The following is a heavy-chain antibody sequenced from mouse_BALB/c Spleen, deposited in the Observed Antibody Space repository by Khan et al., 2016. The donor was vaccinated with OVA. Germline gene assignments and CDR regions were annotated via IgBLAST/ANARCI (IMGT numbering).Heavy chain of an antibody. V-gene: IGHV3-2*02. CDR2: ITYSGST. Sequence: VQLKQSGPGLVKPSQSLSLTCTVTGYSITGDYAWNWIRQFPGNKLEWMGYITYSGSTSYNPSLKSRISITRDTSKNQSFLQLNSVTTEDTATYFCARRSVWGAGTTVTVSS. J-gene: IGHJ1*01. CDR1: GYSITGDYA. CDR3: ARRSV.